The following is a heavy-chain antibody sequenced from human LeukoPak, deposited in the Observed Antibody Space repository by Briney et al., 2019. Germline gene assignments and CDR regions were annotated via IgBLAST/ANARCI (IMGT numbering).Heavy chain of an antibody. J-gene: IGHJ2*01. CDR2: ISYDGSNK. D-gene: IGHD2-21*02. V-gene: IGHV3-30-3*01. CDR1: GFTFSSYA. CDR3: ARDNSWDRTYCGGDCYSGYFDL. Sequence: GRSLRLSCAASGFTFSSYAMHWVRQAPGKGLEWVAVISYDGSNKYYADSVKGRFTISRDNSKNTLYLQMNSLRAEDTAVYYCARDNSWDRTYCGGDCYSGYFDLWGRGTLVTVSS.